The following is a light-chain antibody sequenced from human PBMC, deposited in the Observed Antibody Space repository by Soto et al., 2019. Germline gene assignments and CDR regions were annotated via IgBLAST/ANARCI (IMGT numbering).Light chain of an antibody. CDR1: ALPKQY. Sequence: SYELTQPPSVSVSPGQTARITCSGDALPKQYAYWYQQKPGQAPVLVIYKDSERPSGIPGRFSRSSSGTTVTLTISGVQAEDEADDYCQSADSSGTVVFGGGTKVTVL. CDR3: QSADSSGTVV. CDR2: KDS. J-gene: IGLJ2*01. V-gene: IGLV3-25*03.